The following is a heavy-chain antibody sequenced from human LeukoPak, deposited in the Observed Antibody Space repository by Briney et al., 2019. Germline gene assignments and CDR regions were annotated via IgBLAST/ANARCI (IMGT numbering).Heavy chain of an antibody. D-gene: IGHD3-3*01. CDR1: GFTFRSYA. CDR2: ISGSGGST. Sequence: GGSLRLSCAASGFTFRSYAMSWVRQAPGKGLEWVSAISGSGGSTYYADSVKGRFTISRDNSKNTLYLQMNSLRAEDTAVYYCAKSGDFWSGYCDYWGQGTLVTVSS. J-gene: IGHJ4*02. V-gene: IGHV3-23*01. CDR3: AKSGDFWSGYCDY.